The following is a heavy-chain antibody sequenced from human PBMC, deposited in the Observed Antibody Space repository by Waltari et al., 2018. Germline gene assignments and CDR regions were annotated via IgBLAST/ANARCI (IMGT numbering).Heavy chain of an antibody. CDR1: GFDFSNSD. Sequence: EVQLVESGGGLVQPGGSLRLSCAASGFDFSNSDMNWVRQAPGKGLEWISDISGRTGVKYHADSVKGRFTISRDIAKNSVQLQMNSLRAEDTALYYCTGGHHDYWGQGTLVTVSS. CDR2: ISGRTGVK. V-gene: IGHV3-48*01. J-gene: IGHJ4*02. CDR3: TGGHHDY.